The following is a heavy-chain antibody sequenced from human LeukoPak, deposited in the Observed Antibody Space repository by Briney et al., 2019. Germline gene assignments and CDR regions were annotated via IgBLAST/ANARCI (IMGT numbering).Heavy chain of an antibody. CDR3: AKLAKYFYGWETYYFFEH. CDR1: GFTFSSYG. CDR2: ISSSSSYI. V-gene: IGHV3-21*01. D-gene: IGHD3-10*01. Sequence: PGGSLRLSCAASGFTFSSYGMNWVRQAPGKGLEWVSSISSSSSYIYYADSVKGRFTISRDNAKNSLYLQMNSLRAEDTAVYYCAKLAKYFYGWETYYFFEHWGQGTPVTASS. J-gene: IGHJ4*02.